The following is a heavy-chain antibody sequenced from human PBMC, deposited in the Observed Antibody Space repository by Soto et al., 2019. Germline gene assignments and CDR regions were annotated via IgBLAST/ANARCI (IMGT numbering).Heavy chain of an antibody. CDR2: ISTSSSYI. V-gene: IGHV3-21*01. Sequence: EVQLVESGGGLVKPGGSLRLSCAASGFIFSSYSMNWVRQAPGKGLEWVSSISTSSSYIYYADSVKGRFTISRDNAENSVYLQMNILRAEDTAMYHCARKNWEDDFDIWGQGTMVTVSS. D-gene: IGHD7-27*01. J-gene: IGHJ3*02. CDR3: ARKNWEDDFDI. CDR1: GFIFSSYS.